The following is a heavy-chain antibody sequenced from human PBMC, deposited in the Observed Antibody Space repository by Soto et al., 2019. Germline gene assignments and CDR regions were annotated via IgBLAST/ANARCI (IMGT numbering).Heavy chain of an antibody. CDR3: AIVLLWFGELPHRYYMDV. CDR1: GGSISSYY. J-gene: IGHJ6*03. D-gene: IGHD3-10*01. Sequence: PSETLSLTCTVSGGSISSYYWSWIRQPPGKGLEWIGYIYYSGRTNYNPSLKSRVTISVDTSKNQFSLKLSSVTAADTAVYYFAIVLLWFGELPHRYYMDVWGKGTTVTVSS. CDR2: IYYSGRT. V-gene: IGHV4-59*08.